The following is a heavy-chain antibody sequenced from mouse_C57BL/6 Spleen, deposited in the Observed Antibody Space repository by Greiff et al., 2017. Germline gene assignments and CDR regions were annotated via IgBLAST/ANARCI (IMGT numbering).Heavy chain of an antibody. CDR2: INPNNGGT. Sequence: EVQLQQSGPELVKPGASVKMSCKASGYTFTDYNMHWVKQSHGKSLEWIGYINPNNGGTSYNQKFKGKATLTVNKSSSTAYMELRSLTSEDSAVYYCAHITTVVTETDYWGQGTTLTVSS. D-gene: IGHD1-1*01. V-gene: IGHV1-22*01. J-gene: IGHJ2*01. CDR1: GYTFTDYN. CDR3: AHITTVVTETDY.